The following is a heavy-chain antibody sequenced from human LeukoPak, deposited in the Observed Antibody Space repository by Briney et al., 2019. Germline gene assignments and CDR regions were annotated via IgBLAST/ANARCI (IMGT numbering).Heavy chain of an antibody. Sequence: ASVKVSCKASGGTFSSYAISWVRQAPGQGLEWTGRIIPILGIANYAQKFQGRVTITAGKSTSTAYMELSSLRSEDTAVYYCARDDCSSTSCYGYNWFDPWGQGTLVTVSS. CDR1: GGTFSSYA. D-gene: IGHD2-2*01. CDR3: ARDDCSSTSCYGYNWFDP. J-gene: IGHJ5*02. CDR2: IIPILGIA. V-gene: IGHV1-69*04.